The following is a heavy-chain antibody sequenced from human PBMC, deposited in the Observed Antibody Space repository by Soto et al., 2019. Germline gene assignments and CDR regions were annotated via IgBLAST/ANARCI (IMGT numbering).Heavy chain of an antibody. V-gene: IGHV4-59*08. Sequence: SETLSLTCTVSGGSISSYYWSWIRQPPGKRLEWIGYIYYSGSTNYNPSLKSRVTISVDTSNNQFSLKLSSVTAADTAVYYCARRYGACFYYWGQGSLVIGSS. CDR3: ARRYGACFYY. J-gene: IGHJ4*02. D-gene: IGHD5-18*01. CDR2: IYYSGST. CDR1: GGSISSYY.